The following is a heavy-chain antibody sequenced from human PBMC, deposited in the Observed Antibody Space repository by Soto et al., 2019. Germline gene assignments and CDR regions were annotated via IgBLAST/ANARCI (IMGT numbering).Heavy chain of an antibody. CDR1: RYTFNSYT. V-gene: IGHV1-3*04. Sequence: VYFKAARYTFNSYTRHWVRQAPGQGLEWIGWINSDNGYAKYSQKFQGRVTVTRDTSATTAYMEVSSLRSEDTAVYHCARDQGYVAYWGQGTLVTVYS. CDR3: ARDQGYVAY. J-gene: IGHJ4*03. CDR2: INSDNGYA.